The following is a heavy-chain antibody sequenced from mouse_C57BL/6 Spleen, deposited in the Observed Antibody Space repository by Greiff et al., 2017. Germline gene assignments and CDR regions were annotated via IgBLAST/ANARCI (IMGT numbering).Heavy chain of an antibody. Sequence: QVQLQQPGAELVMPGASVKLSCKASGYTFTSYWMHWVKQRPGQGLEWIGEIDPSDSYTNYNQKFKGKSTLTVDKSSSTAYMQLSSLTSEDSAVYYCASLPQYDYDEAYWGQGTLVTVSA. D-gene: IGHD2-4*01. CDR3: ASLPQYDYDEAY. J-gene: IGHJ3*01. V-gene: IGHV1-69*01. CDR2: IDPSDSYT. CDR1: GYTFTSYW.